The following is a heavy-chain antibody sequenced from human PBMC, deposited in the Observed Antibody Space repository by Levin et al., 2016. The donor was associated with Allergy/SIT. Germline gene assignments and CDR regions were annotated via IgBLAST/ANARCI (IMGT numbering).Heavy chain of an antibody. CDR1: GFTFSSYA. J-gene: IGHJ4*02. Sequence: GESLKISCAASGFTFSSYAMSWVRQAPGKGLEWVSAISGSGGSTYYADSVKGRFTISRDNSKNTLYLQMNSLRAEDTAVYYCAKPIKGYYYMADYWGQGTLVTVSS. CDR2: ISGSGGST. D-gene: IGHD3-22*01. CDR3: AKPIKGYYYMADY. V-gene: IGHV3-23*01.